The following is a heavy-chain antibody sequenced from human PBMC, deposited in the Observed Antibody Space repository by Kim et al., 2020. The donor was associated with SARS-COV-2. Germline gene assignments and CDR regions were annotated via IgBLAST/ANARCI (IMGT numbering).Heavy chain of an antibody. D-gene: IGHD3-16*01. CDR3: ATYDYVWGSLDY. V-gene: IGHV1-24*01. Sequence: IYAQKFQGRVTMTEDTSTDTAYMELSSLRSEDTAVYYCATYDYVWGSLDYWGQGTLVTVSS. J-gene: IGHJ4*02.